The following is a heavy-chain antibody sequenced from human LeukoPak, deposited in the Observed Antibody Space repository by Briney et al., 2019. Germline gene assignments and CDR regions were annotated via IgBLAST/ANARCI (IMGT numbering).Heavy chain of an antibody. CDR2: IKQDGSEK. Sequence: GGSLRLSCAASGFTFSRSWMNWVRQAPGKGLEWVADIKQDGSEKYYVDSVKGRFTISRDNAKNSLFLQMNSLRAEDTAVYYCARGDYCDRFFDYWGQGTLVTVSS. J-gene: IGHJ4*02. CDR1: GFTFSRSW. D-gene: IGHD2/OR15-2a*01. CDR3: ARGDYCDRFFDY. V-gene: IGHV3-7*01.